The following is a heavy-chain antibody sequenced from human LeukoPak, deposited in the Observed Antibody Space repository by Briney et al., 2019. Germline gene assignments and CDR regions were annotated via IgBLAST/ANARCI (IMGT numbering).Heavy chain of an antibody. CDR3: ARLPITYYDFWSGYYPGPGDAFDI. V-gene: IGHV4-39*01. Sequence: KPSETLSLTCTVSGGSISSSSYYWGWIRQPPGKGLEWIGSIYYSGSTYYNPSLKSRVTISVDTSKIQFSLKLSSVTAADTAVYYYARLPITYYDFWSGYYPGPGDAFDIWGQGTMVTVSS. CDR2: IYYSGST. J-gene: IGHJ3*02. CDR1: GGSISSSSYY. D-gene: IGHD3-3*01.